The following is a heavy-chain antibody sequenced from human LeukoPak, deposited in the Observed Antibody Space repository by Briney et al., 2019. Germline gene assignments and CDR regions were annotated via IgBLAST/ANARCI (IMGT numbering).Heavy chain of an antibody. CDR1: GYTFTSYG. Sequence: ASVKVSCKASGYTFTSYGISWVRQAPGQGLEWMGGISAYNGNTNYAQKLQGRVTMTTDTSTSTAYMELRSLRSDDTAVYYCARVYPSPDDILTGYYNGAFDIWGQGTMVTVSS. D-gene: IGHD3-9*01. CDR3: ARVYPSPDDILTGYYNGAFDI. CDR2: ISAYNGNT. J-gene: IGHJ3*02. V-gene: IGHV1-18*01.